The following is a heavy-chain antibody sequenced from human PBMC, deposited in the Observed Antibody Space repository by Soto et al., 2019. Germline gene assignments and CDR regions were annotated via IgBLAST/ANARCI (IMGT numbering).Heavy chain of an antibody. CDR3: ERGRPGAATLDH. CDR2: VIPTVGAT. J-gene: IGHJ4*02. V-gene: IGHV1-69*12. Sequence: QVQLVQSGAEVKKPGSSVKVSCKASGGTFSNYSISWVRQAPGQGLEWMGGVIPTVGATNYARKFQGRVTITAAEPTTTAYIELNSLRSDDTAVYYCERGRPGAATLDHWRQGHLVTVAS. D-gene: IGHD2-15*01. CDR1: GGTFSNYS.